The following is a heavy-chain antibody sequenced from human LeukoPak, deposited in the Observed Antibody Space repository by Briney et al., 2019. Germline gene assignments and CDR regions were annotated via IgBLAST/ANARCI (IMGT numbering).Heavy chain of an antibody. CDR1: LYTFTKYG. D-gene: IGHD3-22*01. Sequence: GASVKVSCKASLYTFTKYGLNWVRQAPGQGVEGMKRSSANNGKTNYAQKLKARATMTTTTSASTAYMDLRGLRSDDTAVYYCASNAGLDGSGFEYWGQGTLVTASS. CDR2: SSANNGKT. CDR3: ASNAGLDGSGFEY. J-gene: IGHJ4*02. V-gene: IGHV1-18*01.